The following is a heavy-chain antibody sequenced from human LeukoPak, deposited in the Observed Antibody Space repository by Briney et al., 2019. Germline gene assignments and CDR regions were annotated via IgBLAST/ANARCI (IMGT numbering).Heavy chain of an antibody. CDR3: ARALRFLGVDYIDY. D-gene: IGHD3-3*01. CDR1: GYTFTSYG. J-gene: IGHJ4*02. V-gene: IGHV1-18*01. CDR2: ISAYNGNT. Sequence: ASVKVSCKASGYTFTSYGISWVRQAPGQGLEWMGWISAYNGNTNYAQKLQGRVTMTTDTSTSTAYMELRSLRSDDTAVYYCARALRFLGVDYIDYWGQGTPVTVSS.